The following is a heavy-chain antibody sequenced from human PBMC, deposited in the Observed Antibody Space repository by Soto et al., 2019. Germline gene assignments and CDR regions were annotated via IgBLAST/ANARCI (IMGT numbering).Heavy chain of an antibody. D-gene: IGHD3-10*01. CDR3: ARDWFFGYFDY. CDR1: GFTFSTYS. V-gene: IGHV3-48*01. CDR2: IDSSVTTI. Sequence: GGSLRLSCAASGFTFSTYSMTWVRQAPGKGLEWVAYIDSSVTTIYYADSVKGRFTISRDNSKNTLYLQMNSLRAEDTAVYYSARDWFFGYFDYWGQGTLVTVSS. J-gene: IGHJ4*02.